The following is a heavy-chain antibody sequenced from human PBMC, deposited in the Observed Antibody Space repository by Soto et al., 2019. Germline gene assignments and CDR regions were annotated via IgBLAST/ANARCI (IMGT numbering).Heavy chain of an antibody. V-gene: IGHV1-8*01. D-gene: IGHD6-13*01. CDR3: AGIAAAGSPYYYMDV. CDR2: MNPNSGNT. Sequence: ASVKVSCKASGYTFTSYDINWVRQATGQGLEWMGWMNPNSGNTGYTQKFQGRVTMTRNTSISTAYMELSSLRSEDTAVYYCAGIAAAGSPYYYMDVWGKGTTVTVSS. CDR1: GYTFTSYD. J-gene: IGHJ6*03.